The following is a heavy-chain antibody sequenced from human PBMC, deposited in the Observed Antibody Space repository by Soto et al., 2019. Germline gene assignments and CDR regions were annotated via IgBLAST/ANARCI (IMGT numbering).Heavy chain of an antibody. V-gene: IGHV1-69*06. CDR2: IIPIFGTA. CDR3: ARTKNLGYCSGGRCSVGGHWFDP. CDR1: GGTFSSYA. Sequence: ASVKVSCKASGGTFSSYAISWVRQAPGQGLEWMGGIIPIFGTANYAQKFQGRVTITADKSTSTAYMELSSLRSEDTAVYYCARTKNLGYCSGGRCSVGGHWFDPWGQGTLVTVSS. D-gene: IGHD2-15*01. J-gene: IGHJ5*02.